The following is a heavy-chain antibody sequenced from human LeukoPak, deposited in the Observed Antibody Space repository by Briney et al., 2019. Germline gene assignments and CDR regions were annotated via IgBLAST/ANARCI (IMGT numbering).Heavy chain of an antibody. CDR2: IYSGGNT. D-gene: IGHD2-15*01. CDR3: ARRAGEYSHPYDY. Sequence: GGSLRFSCTVSGFTVSSNSWSWVRQAPGKGLEWVSFIYSGGNTHYSDSVKGRFTLSRDNSKNTLYLQMNSLRAEDTAIYYCARRAGEYSHPYDYWGQGTLVTVSS. CDR1: GFTVSSNS. J-gene: IGHJ4*02. V-gene: IGHV3-53*01.